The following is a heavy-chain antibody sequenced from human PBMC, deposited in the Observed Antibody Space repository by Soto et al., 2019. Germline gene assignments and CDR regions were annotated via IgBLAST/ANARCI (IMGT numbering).Heavy chain of an antibody. CDR2: INPSGGST. CDR3: ARSAAPYYNILTGYYFSY. V-gene: IGHV1-46*03. CDR1: GYTFTSYY. J-gene: IGHJ4*02. D-gene: IGHD3-9*01. Sequence: GASVKVSCKASGYTFTSYYMHWVRQAPGQGLEWMGIINPSGGSTSYAQKFQGRVTMTRDTSTSTVYMELSSLRSEDTAVYYCARSAAPYYNILTGYYFSYWGQGTLVTVSS.